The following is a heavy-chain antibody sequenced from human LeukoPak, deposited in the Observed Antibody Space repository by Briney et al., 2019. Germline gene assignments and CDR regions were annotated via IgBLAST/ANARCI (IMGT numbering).Heavy chain of an antibody. CDR3: ASASVGAKGVGAFDI. J-gene: IGHJ3*02. CDR2: IIPILGTA. Sequence: GASVKVSCKASGGSFSSYAISWVRQAPGQGLEWMGRIIPILGTANYAQKFQGRVTITADESTSTAYMELSSLRSEDTAVYYCASASVGAKGVGAFDIWGQGTMVTVSS. D-gene: IGHD1-26*01. V-gene: IGHV1-69*11. CDR1: GGSFSSYA.